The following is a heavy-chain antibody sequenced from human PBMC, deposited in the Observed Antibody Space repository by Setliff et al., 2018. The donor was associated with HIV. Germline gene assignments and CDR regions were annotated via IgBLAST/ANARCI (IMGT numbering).Heavy chain of an antibody. J-gene: IGHJ6*02. D-gene: IGHD3-3*01. CDR3: ARDVRDGFEEWFSTLDDGMDV. V-gene: IGHV1-18*01. CDR1: GYTLISYG. Sequence: ASVKVSCKASGYTLISYGITWVRQAPGQGLEWMGWISAYNGDTKYAQRLQGRVIMTTDTSTNTAYMELRNLRSDDTAIYYCARDVRDGFEEWFSTLDDGMDVWGQGTTVTVSS. CDR2: ISAYNGDT.